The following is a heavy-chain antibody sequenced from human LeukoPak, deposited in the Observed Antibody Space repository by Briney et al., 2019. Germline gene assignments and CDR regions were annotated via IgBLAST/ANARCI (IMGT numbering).Heavy chain of an antibody. V-gene: IGHV3-30*04. J-gene: IGHJ6*04. CDR2: ISYDGSYT. Sequence: GRSLRLSCVDSGLSFNTYAMHWVRQAPGKGLEWVAAISYDGSYTYYRDSVRGRFTISRDNSKNTMYLQMNSLRAEDTAMYYCARALDVWGKGTTVTVSS. CDR1: GLSFNTYA. CDR3: ARALDV.